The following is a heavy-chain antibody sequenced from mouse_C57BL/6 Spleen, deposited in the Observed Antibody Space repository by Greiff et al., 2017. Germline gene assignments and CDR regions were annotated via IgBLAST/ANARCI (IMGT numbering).Heavy chain of an antibody. CDR1: GYTFTSYW. CDR2: INPSSGYT. Sequence: VQLQQSGAELAKPGASVKLSCKASGYTFTSYWMHWVQQRPGQGLEWIGYINPSSGYTKYNQKFKDKATLTADKSSSTAYMQLSSLTYEDSAVYYSASSYYSNLYAMDYWGKRTSVTVST. D-gene: IGHD2-5*01. CDR3: ASSYYSNLYAMDY. J-gene: IGHJ4*01. V-gene: IGHV1-7*01.